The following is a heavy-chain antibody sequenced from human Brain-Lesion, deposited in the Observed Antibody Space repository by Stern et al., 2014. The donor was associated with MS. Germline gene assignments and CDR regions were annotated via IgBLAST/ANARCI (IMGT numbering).Heavy chain of an antibody. CDR2: IFNSGST. J-gene: IGHJ6*02. CDR3: ARGRVVPGFQYYATDV. V-gene: IGHV4-61*02. CDR1: GGSISSGGYY. D-gene: IGHD2-2*01. Sequence: QVQLVQSGPGLVKPSQTLSLSCTVSGGSISSGGYYWSWIRQPAGKGLEWIGRIFNSGSTSYTPPLKSRVTISIDTSKNHFSLRLNSMTAADTAVYYCARGRVVPGFQYYATDVWGQGTTVIVSS.